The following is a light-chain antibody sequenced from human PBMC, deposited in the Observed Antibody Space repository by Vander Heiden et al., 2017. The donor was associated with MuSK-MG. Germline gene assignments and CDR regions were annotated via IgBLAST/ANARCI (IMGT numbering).Light chain of an antibody. CDR2: DAS. V-gene: IGKV1-5*01. CDR3: QQYNSYSSYT. CDR1: QSISSW. J-gene: IGKJ2*01. Sequence: DIQMTQSPSTLSASVGDRVTITCRASQSISSWLAWYQQKPGKAPKLLIYDASSLESGVPSRFSGSGYGTEFTLTISSLQPDDFAPYYCQQYNSYSSYTFGQGTKLDIK.